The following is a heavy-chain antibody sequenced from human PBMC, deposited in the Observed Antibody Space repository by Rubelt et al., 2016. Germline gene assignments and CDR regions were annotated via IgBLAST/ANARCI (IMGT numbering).Heavy chain of an antibody. CDR2: IYYSGST. CDR3: ARAAYGGNDVDI. V-gene: IGHV4-39*07. Sequence: QLQLQESGPGLVKPSETLSLTCTVSGGSISSSSYYWGWIRQPPGKGLEWIGSIYYSGSTYYNPSLKGRFTISVDTSKSQFSRKLSSLTAADTAVYYGARAAYGGNDVDIWGQGTMVTVSS. D-gene: IGHD4-23*01. J-gene: IGHJ3*02. CDR1: GGSISSSSYY.